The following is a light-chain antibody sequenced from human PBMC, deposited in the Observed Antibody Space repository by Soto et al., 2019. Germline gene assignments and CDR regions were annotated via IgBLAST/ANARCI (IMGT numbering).Light chain of an antibody. Sequence: QSLLTQPASVSGSPGQSITISCTGPSSDVGGYNYVSWYQQHPGRAPKLMIYDVSNRPSGVSNRFSGSKSGNTASLTISGLQAEDEADYYCSSYTSSSTDYVFGTGTKVTVL. V-gene: IGLV2-14*01. CDR2: DVS. CDR3: SSYTSSSTDYV. CDR1: SSDVGGYNY. J-gene: IGLJ1*01.